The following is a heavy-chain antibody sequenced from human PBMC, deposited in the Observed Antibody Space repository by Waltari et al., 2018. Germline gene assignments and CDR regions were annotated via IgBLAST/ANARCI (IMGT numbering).Heavy chain of an antibody. CDR1: GGSISSYY. D-gene: IGHD2-2*01. Sequence: QVQLQESGPGLVKPSETLSLTCTVSGGSISSYYWSWIRQPPGKGLEWIGYIYYSGSTNYNPALKSRVTISVDTSKNQFSLKLSSVTAADTAVYYCARVREVPAAMGWFDPWGQGTLVTVSS. CDR2: IYYSGST. CDR3: ARVREVPAAMGWFDP. J-gene: IGHJ5*02. V-gene: IGHV4-59*01.